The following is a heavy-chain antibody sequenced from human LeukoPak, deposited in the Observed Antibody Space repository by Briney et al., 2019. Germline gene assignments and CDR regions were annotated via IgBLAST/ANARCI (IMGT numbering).Heavy chain of an antibody. CDR1: GGTFSSYA. D-gene: IGHD6-13*01. CDR2: IIPIFGTV. J-gene: IGHJ6*02. CDR3: ARIAAAGNYYGMDV. V-gene: IGHV1-69*13. Sequence: SVKVSCKASGGTFSSYAISWVRQAPGQGLEWMGGIIPIFGTVNYAQKFQGRVTITADESTSTAYMELSSLRSEDTAVYYCARIAAAGNYYGMDVWGQGTTVTVSS.